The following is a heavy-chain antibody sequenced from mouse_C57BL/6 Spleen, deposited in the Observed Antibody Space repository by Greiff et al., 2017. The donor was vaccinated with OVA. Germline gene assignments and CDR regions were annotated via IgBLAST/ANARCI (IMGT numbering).Heavy chain of an antibody. J-gene: IGHJ4*01. D-gene: IGHD1-1*01. CDR3: ARVDYYGSSYDYAMDY. V-gene: IGHV1-39*01. Sequence: EVHLVESGPELVKPGASVKISCKASGYSFTDYNMNWVKQSNGKSLEWIGVINPNYGTTSYNQKFKGKATLTVDQSSSTAYMQLNSLTSEDSAVYYCARVDYYGSSYDYAMDYWGQGTSVTVSS. CDR2: INPNYGTT. CDR1: GYSFTDYN.